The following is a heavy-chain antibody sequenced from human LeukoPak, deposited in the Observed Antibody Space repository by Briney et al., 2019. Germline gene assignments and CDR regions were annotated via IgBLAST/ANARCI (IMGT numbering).Heavy chain of an antibody. D-gene: IGHD3-16*01. Sequence: GGSLRLSCAASGFTFSSYSMNWVRQAPGKGLEWVSYISGSSSTIYYADSVKGRFTISRDNAKNSLYLQMNSLRAEDTAVYYCARSGGFNQLFPMDVWGKGTTVTVSS. CDR2: ISGSSSTI. CDR3: ARSGGFNQLFPMDV. J-gene: IGHJ6*03. V-gene: IGHV3-48*01. CDR1: GFTFSSYS.